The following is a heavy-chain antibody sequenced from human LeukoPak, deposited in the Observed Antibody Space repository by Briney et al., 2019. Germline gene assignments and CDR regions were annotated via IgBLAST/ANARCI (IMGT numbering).Heavy chain of an antibody. Sequence: SETPSLTCTVSGGSISSSSYYWGWIRQPPGKGLELIGSIYYGGSTYYNPSLKSRVTISVDTSKNHFSLKLSSVTAADTAVYYCARHRSGSYYSAFDIWGQGTMVTVSS. CDR2: IYYGGST. D-gene: IGHD1-26*01. V-gene: IGHV4-39*01. CDR3: ARHRSGSYYSAFDI. J-gene: IGHJ3*02. CDR1: GGSISSSSYY.